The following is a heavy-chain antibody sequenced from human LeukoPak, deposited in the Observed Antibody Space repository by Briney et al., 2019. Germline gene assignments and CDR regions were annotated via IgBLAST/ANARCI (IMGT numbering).Heavy chain of an antibody. CDR1: GFTFRNYL. CDR2: ISSTGGTI. V-gene: IGHV3-48*01. J-gene: IGHJ4*02. D-gene: IGHD2-2*01. Sequence: GGSLRLSCAASGFTFRNYLMNWVRQAPGKGLEWVSFISSTGGTIYYADSVKGRFTVSRDNGKNSLLLQMNSLRAEDTAVYYCARDLSRGGYPFDYWGQGTLVTVSS. CDR3: ARDLSRGGYPFDY.